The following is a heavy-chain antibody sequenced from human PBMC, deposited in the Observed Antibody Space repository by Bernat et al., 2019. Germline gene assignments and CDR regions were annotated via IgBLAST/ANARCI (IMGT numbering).Heavy chain of an antibody. Sequence: EVHLVESGGGLVQPGGSLRLSCAASGFMFSDHYMDWVRQAPGKGLEWLGRINKGNSHTTEDAASLKGRFTVSRDDSRNSLFLQLNSLSAEDTAVYYCARSTSGSILDYWGKGTRATVSS. CDR3: ARSTSGSILDY. J-gene: IGHJ4*02. V-gene: IGHV3-72*01. CDR2: INKGNSHTT. CDR1: GFMFSDHY. D-gene: IGHD3-10*01.